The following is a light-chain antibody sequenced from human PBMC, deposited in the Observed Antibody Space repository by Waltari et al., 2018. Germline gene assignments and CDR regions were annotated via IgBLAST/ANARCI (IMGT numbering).Light chain of an antibody. CDR2: SND. V-gene: IGLV1-44*01. Sequence: QSVLTQPPSASGTPGQRVTISCSGSRSNIGAEVVNWYQVLPGTAPRLLIYSNDQRPSGVPERFSGSKSGTSASLAISGIQSEDEGDYYCATWDYTIDGQVFGGGTKLTVL. CDR1: RSNIGAEV. J-gene: IGLJ3*02. CDR3: ATWDYTIDGQV.